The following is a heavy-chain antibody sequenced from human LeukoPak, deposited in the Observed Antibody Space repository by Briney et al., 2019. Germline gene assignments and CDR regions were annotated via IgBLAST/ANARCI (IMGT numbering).Heavy chain of an antibody. V-gene: IGHV4-39*01. CDR1: GGSISSSSYY. CDR2: IYYSGST. D-gene: IGHD3-3*01. Sequence: PSETLSLTCTVSGGSISSSSYYWGWIRQPPGKGLEWIGSIYYSGSTYYNPSLKSRVTISVDTSKNQFSLKLSSVTAADTAVYYCARQFYEWLLALGPLYYFDYWGQGTLVTVSS. J-gene: IGHJ4*02. CDR3: ARQFYEWLLALGPLYYFDY.